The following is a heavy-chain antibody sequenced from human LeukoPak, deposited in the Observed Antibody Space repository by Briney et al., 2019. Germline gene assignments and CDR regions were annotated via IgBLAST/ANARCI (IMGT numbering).Heavy chain of an antibody. V-gene: IGHV3-30-3*01. J-gene: IGHJ4*02. CDR3: ARDGIVGSPLFKFDY. Sequence: GVSLRLSRAASGFTFNNYAIHWVRQAPGKGLDWVAIISFDGGNKYYADSVKGRFTISRDNSKNTLYLQMNSLRAEDTAVYYCARDGIVGSPLFKFDYWGQGTLVTVSS. CDR1: GFTFNNYA. D-gene: IGHD1-26*01. CDR2: ISFDGGNK.